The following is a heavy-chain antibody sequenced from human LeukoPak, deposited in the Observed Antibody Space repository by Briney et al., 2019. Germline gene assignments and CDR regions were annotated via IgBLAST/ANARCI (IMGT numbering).Heavy chain of an antibody. V-gene: IGHV3-23*01. CDR1: GFTFSSYA. CDR3: AKATGTLGN. J-gene: IGHJ4*02. Sequence: GGSLRLSCAASGFTFSSYAMSWVRQAPGKGLEWVSTISNNNGNTYYADSVKGRFTISRDNSKDTLYLQMNSLTAEDTAIYYCAKATGTLGNWGQGTLVTVSS. CDR2: ISNNNGNT. D-gene: IGHD1-1*01.